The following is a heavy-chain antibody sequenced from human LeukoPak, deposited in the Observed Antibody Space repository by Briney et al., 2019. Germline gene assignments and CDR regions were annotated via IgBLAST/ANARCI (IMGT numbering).Heavy chain of an antibody. Sequence: PGGSVRLSCAASGFTFSTYEMSWVRQAPGKGLEWVSYISSSGNNIYYADSVKGRFTISRDNAKNSLYLQMNSLRAEDTAVYYCAREGSSGWYRDFDYWGQGTLVTVSS. J-gene: IGHJ4*02. CDR3: AREGSSGWYRDFDY. CDR2: ISSSGNNI. CDR1: GFTFSTYE. V-gene: IGHV3-48*03. D-gene: IGHD6-19*01.